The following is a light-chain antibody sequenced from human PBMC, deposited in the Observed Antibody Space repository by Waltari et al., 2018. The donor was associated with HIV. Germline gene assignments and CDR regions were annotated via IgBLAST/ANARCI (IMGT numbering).Light chain of an antibody. Sequence: QSALTQPASVSGSPGQSITISCTGTNSDVESYNLVSWFQQHPGKAPKLTIYEVTKRPAGVSSRFSASKSGNTASLTISGLQAEDEADYHCCSYAGSYTWVFGGGTKLTVL. J-gene: IGLJ3*02. CDR2: EVT. V-gene: IGLV2-23*02. CDR3: CSYAGSYTWV. CDR1: NSDVESYNL.